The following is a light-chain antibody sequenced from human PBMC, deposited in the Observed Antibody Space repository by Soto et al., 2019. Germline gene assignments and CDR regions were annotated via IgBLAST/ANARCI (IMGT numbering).Light chain of an antibody. Sequence: DIQMTQSPSTLSASVGDRVTITCRASQSIRSWLAWYQQKLGKAPNLLIYRASTLASGVPSRFSGSGSGTDFTLTISSLQPDDFATYHCQQYIGYPYTFGQGTKLEIK. V-gene: IGKV1-5*03. CDR1: QSIRSW. J-gene: IGKJ2*01. CDR3: QQYIGYPYT. CDR2: RAS.